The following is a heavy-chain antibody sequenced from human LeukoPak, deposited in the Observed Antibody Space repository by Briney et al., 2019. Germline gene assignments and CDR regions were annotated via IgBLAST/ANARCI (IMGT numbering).Heavy chain of an antibody. CDR2: IYSGGST. Sequence: PGWSLTLSCAASGFTVSTNYMSWVRPPAGKGLEGVSVIYSGGSTYYADSVKGRFTISRHNSENTLYLQMNSLRAEDTAVYYCARGMTNPFDYWGQGTLVTVSS. CDR1: GFTVSTNY. CDR3: ARGMTNPFDY. V-gene: IGHV3-53*04. D-gene: IGHD4-17*01. J-gene: IGHJ4*02.